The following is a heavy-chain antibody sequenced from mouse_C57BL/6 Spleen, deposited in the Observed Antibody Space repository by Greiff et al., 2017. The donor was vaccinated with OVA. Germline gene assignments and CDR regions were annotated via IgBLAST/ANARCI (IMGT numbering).Heavy chain of an antibody. CDR3: ARDGVDGYYDY. CDR1: GFTFSSYA. Sequence: DVQLVESGGGLVKPGGSLKLSCAASGFTFSSYAMSWVRQTPEKRLEWVATISDGGSYTYYPDNVKGRFTISRDNAKNNLYLQMSHLKSEDTAMYCCARDGVDGYYDYWGQGTTLTVSS. CDR2: ISDGGSYT. J-gene: IGHJ2*01. V-gene: IGHV5-4*01. D-gene: IGHD2-3*01.